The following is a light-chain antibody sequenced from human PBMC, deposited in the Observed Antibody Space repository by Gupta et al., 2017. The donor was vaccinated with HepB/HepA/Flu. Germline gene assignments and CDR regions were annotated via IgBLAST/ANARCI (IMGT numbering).Light chain of an antibody. CDR1: QEIDNF. Sequence: DIQMTHSPSSLSASVGDRISTTCQANQEIDNFLNWYQQKPGKAPRLLIQDAFWLESGVPSRFSGSSSGAKFIFTIQSLQPEDLGTYYCQQEQKAPCTFGQGTKVTIK. CDR3: QQEQKAPCT. J-gene: IGKJ2*02. V-gene: IGKV1-33*01. CDR2: DAF.